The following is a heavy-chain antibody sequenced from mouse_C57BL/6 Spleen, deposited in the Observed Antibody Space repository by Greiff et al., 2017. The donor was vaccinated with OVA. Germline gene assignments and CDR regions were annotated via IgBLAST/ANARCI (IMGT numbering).Heavy chain of an antibody. Sequence: VQLQQSGAELVMPGASVKLSCKASGYTFTSYWMHWVKQRPGQGLEWIGEIDPSDSYTNYNQKFKGKSTLTVDKSSSSAYMQLSSLTSEDSAVYYCARSDYYGTPFAYWGQGSLVTVSA. J-gene: IGHJ3*01. CDR1: GYTFTSYW. V-gene: IGHV1-69*01. D-gene: IGHD1-1*01. CDR2: IDPSDSYT. CDR3: ARSDYYGTPFAY.